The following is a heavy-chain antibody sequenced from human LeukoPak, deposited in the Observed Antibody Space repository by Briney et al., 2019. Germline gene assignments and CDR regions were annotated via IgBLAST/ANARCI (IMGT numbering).Heavy chain of an antibody. J-gene: IGHJ3*02. D-gene: IGHD6-19*01. CDR2: INHSGST. Sequence: PSETLSLTCAVYGGSFSGYYWSWIRQPPGKGLEWIGEINHSGSTNYNPSLKSRVTISVDTSKNQFSLKLSSVTAADTAVYYCARFAVAGADALDIWGQGTMVTVSS. V-gene: IGHV4-34*01. CDR3: ARFAVAGADALDI. CDR1: GGSFSGYY.